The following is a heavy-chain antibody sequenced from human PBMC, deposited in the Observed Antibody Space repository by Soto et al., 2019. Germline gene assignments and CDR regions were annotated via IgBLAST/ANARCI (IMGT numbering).Heavy chain of an antibody. V-gene: IGHV1-8*01. CDR1: GSTFSSYD. J-gene: IGHJ4*02. Sequence: AASVKVSCKASGSTFSSYDISWVRQATGQGLEWMGWVSPNSGSTGYVQKFQGRVTMTRNTSISTVYMELSSLRSEDTAIYYCARTVFGVATYYFDNWGQGTRVTVSS. CDR2: VSPNSGST. CDR3: ARTVFGVATYYFDN. D-gene: IGHD3-3*01.